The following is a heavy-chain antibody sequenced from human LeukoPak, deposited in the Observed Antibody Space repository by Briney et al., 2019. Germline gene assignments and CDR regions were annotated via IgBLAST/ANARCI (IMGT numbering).Heavy chain of an antibody. CDR1: GVSSSSHY. Sequence: SETLSLTCTVSGVSSSSHYWSWIRQPPGKGLEWIGEINHGGGTSYNPSLKSRVTISVDTSKNQFSLKLSSVTAADTAVYYCARGRDYFDYWGQGTLVTVSS. CDR2: INHGGGT. J-gene: IGHJ4*02. CDR3: ARGRDYFDY. V-gene: IGHV4-34*01.